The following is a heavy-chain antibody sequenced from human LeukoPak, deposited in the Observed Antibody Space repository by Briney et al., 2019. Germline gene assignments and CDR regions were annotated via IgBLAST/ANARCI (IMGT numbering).Heavy chain of an antibody. J-gene: IGHJ4*01. CDR2: INHSGST. CDR3: ARHGGLYDSSGYYYPVDY. V-gene: IGHV4-34*01. CDR1: GGSFSGYY. Sequence: SETLSLTCAVYGGSFSGYYWSWIRQPPGKGLGWIGEINHSGSTNYNPSLKSRVTISVDTSKNQFSLKLSSVTAADTAVYYCARHGGLYDSSGYYYPVDYWGHGTLVTVSS. D-gene: IGHD3-22*01.